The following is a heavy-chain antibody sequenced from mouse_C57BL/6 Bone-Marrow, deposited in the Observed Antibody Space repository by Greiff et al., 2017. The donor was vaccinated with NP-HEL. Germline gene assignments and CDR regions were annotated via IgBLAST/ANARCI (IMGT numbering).Heavy chain of an antibody. J-gene: IGHJ4*01. Sequence: DVKLQESGPGMVKPSQSLSLTCTVTGYSITSGYDWHWIRHFPGNKLEWMGYISYSGSTNYNPSLKSRISITHDTSKNHFFLKLNSVTTEDTATYYWARSAYYSNSYYAMDYWGQGTSVTVSS. V-gene: IGHV3-1*01. D-gene: IGHD2-5*01. CDR2: ISYSGST. CDR3: ARSAYYSNSYYAMDY. CDR1: GYSITSGYD.